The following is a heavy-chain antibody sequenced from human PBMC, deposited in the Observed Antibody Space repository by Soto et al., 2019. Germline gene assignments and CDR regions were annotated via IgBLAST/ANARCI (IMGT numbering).Heavy chain of an antibody. D-gene: IGHD4-17*01. CDR3: ARGGDYDNYFGL. V-gene: IGHV4-31*03. CDR1: GGALTDGGYY. J-gene: IGHJ5*02. Sequence: QVQLQESGPRLVKPSQTLSLSCSVSGGALTDGGYYWAWIRQHPVKGLEWIGHIFHIGSTHYNPSLRSRVTMSVDTSKNEFSLNLSSVTAADTAVYYCARGGDYDNYFGLWGQGTLVTVSS. CDR2: IFHIGST.